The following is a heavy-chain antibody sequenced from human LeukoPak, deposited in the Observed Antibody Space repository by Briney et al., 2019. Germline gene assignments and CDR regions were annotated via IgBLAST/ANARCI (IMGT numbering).Heavy chain of an antibody. CDR2: INPNSGGT. Sequence: ASVKVSCKASGYIFTGYYMHWVRQAPGQGLEWMGWINPNSGGTNYAQKFQGRVTMTRDTSITTAYMELSRLRSDDTAVYYCATISRNDSFDIWGQRTMVTVSS. V-gene: IGHV1-2*02. D-gene: IGHD1-14*01. J-gene: IGHJ3*02. CDR1: GYIFTGYY. CDR3: ATISRNDSFDI.